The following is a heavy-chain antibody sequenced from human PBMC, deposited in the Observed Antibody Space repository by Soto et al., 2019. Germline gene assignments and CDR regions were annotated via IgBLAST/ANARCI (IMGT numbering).Heavy chain of an antibody. D-gene: IGHD4-17*01. V-gene: IGHV4-39*01. CDR1: GGSISSSSYY. Sequence: SETLSLTCTVSGGSISSSSYYWGWIRQPPGKGLEWIGSIYYSGSTYYNPSLKSRVTISVDTSKNQFSLKLSSVTAADTAVYYCASVPLLGVTTVPRDYYYYMDVWGKGTTVTVSS. CDR2: IYYSGST. J-gene: IGHJ6*03. CDR3: ASVPLLGVTTVPRDYYYYMDV.